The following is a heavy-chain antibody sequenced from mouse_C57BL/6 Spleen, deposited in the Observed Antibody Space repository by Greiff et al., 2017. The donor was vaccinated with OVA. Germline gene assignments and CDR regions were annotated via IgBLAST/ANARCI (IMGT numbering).Heavy chain of an antibody. Sequence: EVQLQQSGPELVKPGASVKIPCKASGYTFTDYNMDWVKQSHGKSLEWIGDINPNNGGTIYNQKFKGKAKLTVDKSSSTAYMELRSLTSEDTAVYYCARWRDYYGSSEYYYAMDYWGQGTSVTVSS. CDR2: INPNNGGT. CDR3: ARWRDYYGSSEYYYAMDY. CDR1: GYTFTDYN. J-gene: IGHJ4*01. D-gene: IGHD1-1*01. V-gene: IGHV1-18*01.